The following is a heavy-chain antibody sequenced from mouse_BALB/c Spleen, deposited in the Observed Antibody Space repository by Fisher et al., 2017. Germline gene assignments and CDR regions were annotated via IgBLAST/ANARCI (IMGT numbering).Heavy chain of an antibody. J-gene: IGHJ4*01. CDR3: TRDRAGTGKAMDY. D-gene: IGHD4-1*01. Sequence: RFTISRDNAKNTLYLQMSSLKSEDTAMYYCTRDRAGTGKAMDYWGQGTSVTVSS. V-gene: IGHV5-6-4*01.